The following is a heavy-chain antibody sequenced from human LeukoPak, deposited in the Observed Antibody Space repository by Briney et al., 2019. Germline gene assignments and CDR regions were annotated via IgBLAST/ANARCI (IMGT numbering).Heavy chain of an antibody. V-gene: IGHV3-33*01. CDR1: GFTFSSYG. J-gene: IGHJ4*02. D-gene: IGHD3-10*01. CDR2: IWYDGSNK. Sequence: GGSLRLSCAASGFTFSSYGMHWVRQAPGKGLEWVAVIWYDGSNKYYADSVKGRFTTSRDNSKNTLYLQMNSLRAEDTAVYYCARGYYYGSGSYYPDYWAREPWSPSPQ. CDR3: ARGYYYGSGSYYPDY.